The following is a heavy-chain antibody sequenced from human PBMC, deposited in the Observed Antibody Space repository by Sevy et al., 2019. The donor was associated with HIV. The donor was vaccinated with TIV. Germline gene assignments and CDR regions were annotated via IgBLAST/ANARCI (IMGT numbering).Heavy chain of an antibody. CDR3: ARDGGGLKVGSGSDRAYYGMDV. J-gene: IGHJ6*02. CDR1: GFTVSSNY. Sequence: GGSLRLSCAASGFTVSSNYMSWVRQAPGKGLEWVSVIYSGGSTYYADSVKGRLTISRDNSKTTLYLQMNSLRAEDTAVYYRARDGGGLKVGSGSDRAYYGMDVWGQGTTVT. D-gene: IGHD3-10*01. CDR2: IYSGGST. V-gene: IGHV3-53*01.